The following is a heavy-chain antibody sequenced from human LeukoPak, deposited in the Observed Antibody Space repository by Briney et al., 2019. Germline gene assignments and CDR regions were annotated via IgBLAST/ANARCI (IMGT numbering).Heavy chain of an antibody. Sequence: SETLSLTCTVPGGSISSYYWSWIRQPPGKGLEWIGYIYYSGSTNYNPSLKSRVTISVDTSKNQFSLKLSSVTAADTAVYYCARSEGYSFLWANNYFDYWGQGTLVTVSS. V-gene: IGHV4-59*01. CDR3: ARSEGYSFLWANNYFDY. CDR2: IYYSGST. D-gene: IGHD5-18*01. J-gene: IGHJ4*02. CDR1: GGSISSYY.